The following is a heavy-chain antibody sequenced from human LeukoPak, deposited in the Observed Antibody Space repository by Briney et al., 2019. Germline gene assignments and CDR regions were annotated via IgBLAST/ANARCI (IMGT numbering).Heavy chain of an antibody. Sequence: GGSLRLSCAASGFTFSSYAMHWVRQAPGKGLEWVAVISNDGTNKYHADSVKGRFTISRDNAKNSLYLQMNSLRAEDTALYYCARGGGVAVAPESVDYWGQGTLVIVSS. CDR1: GFTFSSYA. D-gene: IGHD6-19*01. V-gene: IGHV3-30-3*01. CDR2: ISNDGTNK. CDR3: ARGGGVAVAPESVDY. J-gene: IGHJ4*02.